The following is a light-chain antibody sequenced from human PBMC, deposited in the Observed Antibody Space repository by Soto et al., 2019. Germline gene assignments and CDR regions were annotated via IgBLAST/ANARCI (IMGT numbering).Light chain of an antibody. CDR1: SSNIGNNY. V-gene: IGLV1-51*01. Sequence: QSVLTQPPSVSAAPGQKVTMSGSGSSSNIGNNYVSWYQQLPGTAPKLLIYDNNKRPSGIPDRFSGSKSGTSATLGITGLQTGDEADYYCGTWDSSLSAKVFGTGTKVTVL. CDR3: GTWDSSLSAKV. CDR2: DNN. J-gene: IGLJ1*01.